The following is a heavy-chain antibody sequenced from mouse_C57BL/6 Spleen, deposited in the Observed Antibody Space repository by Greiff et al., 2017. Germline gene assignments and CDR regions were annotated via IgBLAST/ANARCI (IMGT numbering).Heavy chain of an antibody. CDR3: AKNYDGTSQRAMDY. V-gene: IGHV5-17*01. CDR2: ISSGSSTI. Sequence: EVKLVASGGGLVKPGGSLKLSCAASGFTFSDYGMHWVRQAPEKGLEWVAYISSGSSTIYYADTVKGRFTISRDNAKNTLFLQMTSLRSEDTAMYYCAKNYDGTSQRAMDYWGQGTSVTVSS. CDR1: GFTFSDYG. D-gene: IGHD1-1*01. J-gene: IGHJ4*01.